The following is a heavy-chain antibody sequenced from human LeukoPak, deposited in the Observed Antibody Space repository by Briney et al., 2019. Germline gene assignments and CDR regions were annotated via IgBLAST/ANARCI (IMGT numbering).Heavy chain of an antibody. CDR2: IRSSGST. CDR1: GYSISSGYY. D-gene: IGHD3-16*02. V-gene: IGHV4-38-2*02. Sequence: SETLSLTCAVSGYSISSGYYWGWIRQPPGKGLEWIGDIRSSGSTYYNPSLKSRVTISVDTSKNQFSLKLSSVTAADTAVYYCARDGSYRDYYYYYYMDVWGEGTTVTVSS. J-gene: IGHJ6*03. CDR3: ARDGSYRDYYYYYYMDV.